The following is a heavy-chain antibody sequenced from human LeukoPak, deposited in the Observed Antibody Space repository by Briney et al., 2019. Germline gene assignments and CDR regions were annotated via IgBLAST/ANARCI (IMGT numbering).Heavy chain of an antibody. V-gene: IGHV1-69*05. CDR1: GGTFSSYA. CDR2: IVPIFGTA. D-gene: IGHD5-18*01. CDR3: ARVGGYSYGSHFDY. Sequence: SVKVSCKASGGTFSSYAISWVRQAPGQGLEWMGRIVPIFGTANYAQKFQGRVTITTDESTSTAYMELSSLRSEDTAVYYCARVGGYSYGSHFDYWGQGTLVTVSS. J-gene: IGHJ4*02.